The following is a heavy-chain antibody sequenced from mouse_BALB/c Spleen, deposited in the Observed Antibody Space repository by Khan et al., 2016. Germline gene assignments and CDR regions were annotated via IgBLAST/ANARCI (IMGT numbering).Heavy chain of an antibody. J-gene: IGHJ3*01. V-gene: IGHV9-3*02. CDR3: ERYGTGTWVAY. Sequence: QIQLVQSGPELKKPGETVKISCKASGYTFTNYGMTWVKQAPGKGLKWMGWINTNTGESTYAEDFKGRFAFSLETSANTAYLQINNLKNEDTATYFCERYGTGTWVAYWGQGTLVTVSA. CDR1: GYTFTNYG. D-gene: IGHD2-1*01. CDR2: INTNTGES.